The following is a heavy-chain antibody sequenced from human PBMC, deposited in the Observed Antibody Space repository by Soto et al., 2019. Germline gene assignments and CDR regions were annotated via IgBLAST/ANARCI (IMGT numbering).Heavy chain of an antibody. J-gene: IGHJ6*02. CDR2: ISGSGGST. CDR1: GFTFSSYA. V-gene: IGHV3-23*01. D-gene: IGHD4-17*01. CDR3: AKDLWDDYGDYVEEYYGMDV. Sequence: EVQLLESGGGLVQPGGSLRLSCAASGFTFSSYAMSWVRQAPGKGLEWVSAISGSGGSTYYADSVKGRFTISRDNSKNTLYLQMNSLRAEDTAVYYCAKDLWDDYGDYVEEYYGMDVWGQGTTVTVS.